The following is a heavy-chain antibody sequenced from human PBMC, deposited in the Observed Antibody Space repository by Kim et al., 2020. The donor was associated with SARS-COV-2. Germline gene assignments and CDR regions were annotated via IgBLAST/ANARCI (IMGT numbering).Heavy chain of an antibody. J-gene: IGHJ4*02. V-gene: IGHV1-24*01. CDR2: FDPEDGGT. D-gene: IGHD1-20*01. CDR3: ATDGI. Sequence: FDPEDGGTIYAKKFQGRVTMTEDTSTDTAYMELSSLRSEDTAVYYCATDGIWGQGTLVTVSS.